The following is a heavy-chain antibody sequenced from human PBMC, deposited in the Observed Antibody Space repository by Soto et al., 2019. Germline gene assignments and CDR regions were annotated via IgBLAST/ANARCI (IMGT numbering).Heavy chain of an antibody. CDR3: ARDHSNNDNVWWLDP. CDR2: INPGGGNT. V-gene: IGHV1-46*01. D-gene: IGHD3-16*01. J-gene: IGHJ5*02. Sequence: ASVKVSCKASGYTFTSHYMHWVLQAPGQGVEWMGVINPGGGNTNYAQKFQGRVTMTRDTSTSTFYMELSSLRSEDTAVYYCARDHSNNDNVWWLDPWGQGTLVTVSS. CDR1: GYTFTSHY.